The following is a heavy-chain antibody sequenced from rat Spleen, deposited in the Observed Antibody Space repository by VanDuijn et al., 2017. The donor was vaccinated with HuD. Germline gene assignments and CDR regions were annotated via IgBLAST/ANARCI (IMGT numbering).Heavy chain of an antibody. D-gene: IGHD1-12*02. CDR3: ARYGSFDNWFAY. J-gene: IGHJ2*01. CDR2: INYDGSST. V-gene: IGHV5-7*01. Sequence: EVQLVESGGGLVQPGRSLKLSCAASGFTFSDYNMAWVRQAPTKGLEWVATINYDGSSTFYRDSVRARFTISRDNAKSTLYLQMGSLRTEDTATYYCARYGSFDNWFAYWGQGVMVTVSS. CDR1: GFTFSDYN.